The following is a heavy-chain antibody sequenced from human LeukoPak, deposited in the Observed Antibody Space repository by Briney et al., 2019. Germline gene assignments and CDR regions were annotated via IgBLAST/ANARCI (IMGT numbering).Heavy chain of an antibody. CDR1: GFTFSSYE. Sequence: GGSLRLSCAASGFTFSSYEMNWVRQAPGKGLEWVSYISSSGSTIYYADSVKGRFTISRDNAKNSLYLQMNRLRAEDTAVYYCARDSYCSGGSCYSYYFDYWGQGTLVTVSS. D-gene: IGHD2-15*01. J-gene: IGHJ4*02. V-gene: IGHV3-48*03. CDR2: ISSSGSTI. CDR3: ARDSYCSGGSCYSYYFDY.